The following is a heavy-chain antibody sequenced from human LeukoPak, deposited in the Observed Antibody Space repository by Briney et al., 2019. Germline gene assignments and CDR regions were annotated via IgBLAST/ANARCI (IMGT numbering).Heavy chain of an antibody. J-gene: IGHJ4*02. CDR2: IRYDGSNK. CDR1: GFTFSSYG. V-gene: IGHV3-30*02. Sequence: PGGSLRLSCAASGFTFSSYGMHWVRQAPGKGLEWVAFIRYDGSNKYYADSVKGRFTISRDNSKNTPYLQMNSLRAEDTAVYYCAKTPRYYFDYWGQGTLVTVSS. CDR3: AKTPRYYFDY.